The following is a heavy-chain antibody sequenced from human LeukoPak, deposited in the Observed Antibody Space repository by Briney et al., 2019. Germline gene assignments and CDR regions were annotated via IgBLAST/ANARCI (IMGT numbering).Heavy chain of an antibody. CDR2: IFTSGST. J-gene: IGHJ4*02. V-gene: IGHV4-4*09. D-gene: IGHD2-2*01. CDR1: GGSFSGYY. Sequence: SETLSLTCAVYGGSFSGYYWSWIRQPPGKGLEWIGYIFTSGSTNYNPSLKSRVTISVDTSRTQFSLKLSSVTAADTAVYYCARQGHYCTSTSCSFDYWGQGTLVTVSS. CDR3: ARQGHYCTSTSCSFDY.